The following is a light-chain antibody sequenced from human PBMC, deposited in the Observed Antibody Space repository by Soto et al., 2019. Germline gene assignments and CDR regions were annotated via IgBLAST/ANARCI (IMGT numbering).Light chain of an antibody. J-gene: IGKJ4*02. CDR3: RQRGTWPRFP. CDR1: QTVSRY. V-gene: IGKV3-11*01. CDR2: YAS. Sequence: VLTQSPATLFLSPGERATLSCRASQTVSRYLAWYQQKPGQAPRLLIYYASNRATGIPARFSGSGSGTDYTLTISGLEPEDFAVYYCRQRGTWPRFPFGGGTKLEI.